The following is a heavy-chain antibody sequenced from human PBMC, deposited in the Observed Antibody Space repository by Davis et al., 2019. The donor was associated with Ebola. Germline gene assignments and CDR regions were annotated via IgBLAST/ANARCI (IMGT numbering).Heavy chain of an antibody. V-gene: IGHV3-21*01. Sequence: PGGSLRLSCAASGFTLSGFTFSDYDMHWVRQAPGKGLEWVSTISKTSVYTYYAESVKGRFTISRDNAKNSLYLQMDGLRVEDTAVYYCASGLDYWGQGSLVTVSS. CDR2: ISKTSVYT. J-gene: IGHJ4*02. CDR1: GFTLSGFTFSDYD. CDR3: ASGLDY.